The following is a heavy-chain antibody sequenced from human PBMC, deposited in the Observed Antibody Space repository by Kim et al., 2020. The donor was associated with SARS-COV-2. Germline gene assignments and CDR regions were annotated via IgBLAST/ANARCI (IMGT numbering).Heavy chain of an antibody. CDR3: TTVSMR. V-gene: IGHV3-15*01. Sequence: KTDGGTADYAAPVKGRFTISRDDSKNTLFLLMSSLKTEDSVVYYCTTVSMRWGQGTLVTVSS. CDR2: KTDGGTA. D-gene: IGHD2-2*01. J-gene: IGHJ4*02.